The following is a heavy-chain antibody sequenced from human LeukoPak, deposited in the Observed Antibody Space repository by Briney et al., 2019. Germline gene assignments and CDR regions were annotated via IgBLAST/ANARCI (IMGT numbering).Heavy chain of an antibody. CDR2: INPYGGST. V-gene: IGHV1-46*01. CDR1: GYTFTNYY. D-gene: IGHD3-22*01. J-gene: IGHJ2*01. Sequence: ASVKVSCKASGYTFTNYYMHWVRQAPGQGLEWMGIINPYGGSTSYAQKFQGRVTMTRDTSTSTVYMELSSLRSEDTAVYYCARDPRLSRGYYTGILWYFDLWGRGTLVTVSS. CDR3: ARDPRLSRGYYTGILWYFDL.